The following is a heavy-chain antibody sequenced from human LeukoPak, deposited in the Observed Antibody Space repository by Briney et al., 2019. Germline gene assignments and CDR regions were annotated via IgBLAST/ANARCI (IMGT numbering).Heavy chain of an antibody. CDR2: ISSSSSYI. CDR1: GFTFSDYY. V-gene: IGHV3-21*01. Sequence: PGGSLRLSCAASGFTFSDYYMNWVRQAPGKGLEWVSSISSSSSYIYYADSVKGRFTISRDNAKNSLYLQMNSLRAEDTAVYYCARAPGEYYYDSSGPSYYFDYWGQGTLVTVSS. CDR3: ARAPGEYYYDSSGPSYYFDY. J-gene: IGHJ4*02. D-gene: IGHD3-22*01.